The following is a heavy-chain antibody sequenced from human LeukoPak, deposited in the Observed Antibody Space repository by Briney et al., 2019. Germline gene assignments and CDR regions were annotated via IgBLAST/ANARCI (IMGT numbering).Heavy chain of an antibody. CDR2: IYYSGST. CDR1: GGSISSSSYY. V-gene: IGHV4-39*01. J-gene: IGHJ5*02. D-gene: IGHD6-13*01. Sequence: PSETLSLTCTVSGGSISSSSYYWGWIRQPPGKGLEWIGSIYYSGSTYYNPSLKSRVTISVDTSENQFSLKLSPVTAADTAVYYCARREGSSWYPNWFDPWGQGTLVTVSS. CDR3: ARREGSSWYPNWFDP.